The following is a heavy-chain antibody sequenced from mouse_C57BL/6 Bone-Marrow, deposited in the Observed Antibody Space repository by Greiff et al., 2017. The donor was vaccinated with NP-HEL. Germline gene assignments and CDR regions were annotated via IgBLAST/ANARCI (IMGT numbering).Heavy chain of an antibody. CDR1: GYTFTSYG. CDR2: IYPRGGNT. Sequence: QVQLQQSGAELARPGASVKLSCKASGYTFTSYGISWVKQRTGQGLEWIGEIYPRGGNTYYNEKFKGKATLTADKSSSTAYMELRSLTSEDSSVYFCASDDLLWLPPYAMDYWGQGTSVTVSS. V-gene: IGHV1-81*01. J-gene: IGHJ4*01. D-gene: IGHD2-2*01. CDR3: ASDDLLWLPPYAMDY.